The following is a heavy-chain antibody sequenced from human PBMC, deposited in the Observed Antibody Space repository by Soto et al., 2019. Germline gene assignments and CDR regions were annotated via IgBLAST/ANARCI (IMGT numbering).Heavy chain of an antibody. CDR1: GVTFNSYW. CDR3: GGGGLHRGGYEDYYYCCGLDV. J-gene: IGHJ6*02. V-gene: IGHV3-7*03. Sequence: EGQLVESGGGLFQPGESLRLSCAGSGVTFNSYWMSWVRQAPGKGLEWVAKVQQDGSEKYYVDSVKGRFTISRDNAKKSVYFQLKSLIGEDTAADYCGGGGLHRGGYEDYYYCCGLDVWGQGTTVTVAS. CDR2: VQQDGSEK. D-gene: IGHD5-12*01.